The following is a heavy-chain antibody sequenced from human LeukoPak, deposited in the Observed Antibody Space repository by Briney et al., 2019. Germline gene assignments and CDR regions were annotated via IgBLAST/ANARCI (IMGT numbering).Heavy chain of an antibody. CDR3: ARAIAAGGVDY. Sequence: AGGSLRLSCAASGFTFDDYAMHWVRQAPGKGLEWVSGISWNSGSIGYADSVKGRFTISRDNAKNSLYLQMNSLRAEDTAVYYCARAIAAGGVDYWGQGTLVTVSS. V-gene: IGHV3-9*01. D-gene: IGHD6-13*01. CDR2: ISWNSGSI. CDR1: GFTFDDYA. J-gene: IGHJ4*02.